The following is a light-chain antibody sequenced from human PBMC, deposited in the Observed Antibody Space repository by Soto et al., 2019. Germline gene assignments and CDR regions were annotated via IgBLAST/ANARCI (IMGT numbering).Light chain of an antibody. J-gene: IGLJ3*02. Sequence: QSVLTQPPSVSGASGQRVTISCTGSSSNIGAGYHVHWYQQLPGTAPKLIIYGNSNRPSGVPDRFSGSKSGTSASLAITGLQAEDEADYYCQSYDSSLSGSVFGGGTKLTV. CDR1: SSNIGAGYH. CDR3: QSYDSSLSGSV. V-gene: IGLV1-40*01. CDR2: GNS.